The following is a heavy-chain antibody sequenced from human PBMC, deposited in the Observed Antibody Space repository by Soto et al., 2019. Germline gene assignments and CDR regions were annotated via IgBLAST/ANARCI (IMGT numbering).Heavy chain of an antibody. J-gene: IGHJ6*02. CDR2: LFLTGIT. V-gene: IGHV4-61*01. CDR3: ARDGHGMDV. CDR1: GGSVTTGSYN. Sequence: QVQLKESGPGLVRPSETLSLACTVPGGSVTTGSYNRSWIRRPPGKGLDWIGNLFLTGITHYNPSLNTRVTMSVDTSKNQFSLTVTSVTAADTAVYYCARDGHGMDVWGQGTTVTVSS.